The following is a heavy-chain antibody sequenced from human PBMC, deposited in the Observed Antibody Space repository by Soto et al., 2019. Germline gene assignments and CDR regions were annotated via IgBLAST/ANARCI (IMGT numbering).Heavy chain of an antibody. CDR1: GFMFSGYE. D-gene: IGHD3-10*01. V-gene: IGHV3-48*03. CDR3: ARDSGYGSGASVNHYLDF. J-gene: IGHJ4*01. Sequence: GGSLRLSCVASGFMFSGYEMNWVRQAPGKGLEWVAYISKSGTTKYYADSVKGRFTISRDTAKNTIYLQMNSLRVDDTAVYYCARDSGYGSGASVNHYLDFWGRGTLVTVSS. CDR2: ISKSGTTK.